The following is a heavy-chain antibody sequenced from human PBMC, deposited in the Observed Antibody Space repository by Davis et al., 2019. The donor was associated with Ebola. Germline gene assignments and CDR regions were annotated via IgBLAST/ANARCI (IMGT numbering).Heavy chain of an antibody. CDR3: ARANWNDRGSFDY. CDR1: GYTITGYY. J-gene: IGHJ4*02. CDR2: INPNSGGT. V-gene: IGHV1-2*02. D-gene: IGHD1-1*01. Sequence: ASVKVSCKASGYTITGYYMHWVRQAPGQGLEWMGWINPNSGGTNYAQKFQGRVTMTRDTSISTAYMELSRLRSDDTAVYYCARANWNDRGSFDYWGQGTLVTVTS.